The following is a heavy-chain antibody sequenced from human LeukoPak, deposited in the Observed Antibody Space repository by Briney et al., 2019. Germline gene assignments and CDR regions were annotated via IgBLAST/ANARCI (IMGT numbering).Heavy chain of an antibody. CDR2: ISGSGGST. Sequence: GGSLRLSCAASGFTFSRNGMTWVRQAPGKRLEWVSAISGSGGSTYYADSVKGQFTISRDNSKNTLYLQMNSLRAEDTAVYYCAKDRRAGSYDYWGQGTLVTVSS. D-gene: IGHD3-10*01. CDR1: GFTFSRNG. CDR3: AKDRRAGSYDY. J-gene: IGHJ4*02. V-gene: IGHV3-23*01.